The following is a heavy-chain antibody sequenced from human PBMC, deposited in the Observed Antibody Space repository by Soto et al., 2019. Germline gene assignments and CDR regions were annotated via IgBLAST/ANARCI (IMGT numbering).Heavy chain of an antibody. CDR3: VRDFDLNFDY. CDR2: INRGGTAM. Sequence: VQLVDSGGGVVQPGGSLRLSCAASGFTFSIYSMNWIRQAPGKGLEWVSYINRGGTAMYYADSVKGRFTVSRDDAKNSLYLEMNRLRDEDTAVYYCVRDFDLNFDYWCQGPLVTVTS. CDR1: GFTFSIYS. J-gene: IGHJ4*02. D-gene: IGHD3-9*01. V-gene: IGHV3-48*02.